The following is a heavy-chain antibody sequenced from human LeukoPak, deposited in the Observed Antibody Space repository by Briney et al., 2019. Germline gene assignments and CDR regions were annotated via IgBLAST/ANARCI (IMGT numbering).Heavy chain of an antibody. V-gene: IGHV3-23*01. CDR2: ISGSGGVT. CDR1: GFTFSSYS. J-gene: IGHJ5*02. Sequence: PGGSLRLSCAASGFTFSSYSMNWVRQAPGKGLEWVSLISGSGGVTYYADSVKGRFTISRDNSKNTLYLQMNSLRAEDTATYYCAKEWDGSGTRLGWFDPWGQGTLVTVSS. CDR3: AKEWDGSGTRLGWFDP. D-gene: IGHD3-10*01.